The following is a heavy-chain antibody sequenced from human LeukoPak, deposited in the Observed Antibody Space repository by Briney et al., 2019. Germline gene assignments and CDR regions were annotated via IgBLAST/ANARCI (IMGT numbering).Heavy chain of an antibody. V-gene: IGHV3-21*06. CDR1: GFTFNMYS. D-gene: IGHD5-12*01. Sequence: GGSLRLSFTASGFTFNMYSMKWGRQAPGKGGEGVSSITTSSKYIYYAESVKGRFTISRDNAKNSLYLQTNSLRAEDTAVYYCSRAYSPPWISASYAFDMWGQGTMVTVSS. CDR2: ITTSSKYI. CDR3: SRAYSPPWISASYAFDM. J-gene: IGHJ3*02.